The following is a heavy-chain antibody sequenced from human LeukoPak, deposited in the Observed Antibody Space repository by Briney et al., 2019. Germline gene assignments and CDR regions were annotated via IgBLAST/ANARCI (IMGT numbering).Heavy chain of an antibody. CDR3: AIIPPILEAALGY. CDR1: GYTLTKFS. Sequence: ASVKVSCKVSGYTLTKFSMHWVRQAPGKGLEWMGGFDPEDGETLYAQKFQVRVTMTDDTSTDTAYMELSSLRSEDTAVYYCAIIPPILEAALGYWGQGTLVTVSS. CDR2: FDPEDGET. D-gene: IGHD2-15*01. V-gene: IGHV1-24*01. J-gene: IGHJ4*02.